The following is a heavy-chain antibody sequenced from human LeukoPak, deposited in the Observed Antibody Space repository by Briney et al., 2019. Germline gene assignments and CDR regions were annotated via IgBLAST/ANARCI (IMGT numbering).Heavy chain of an antibody. CDR1: GFTFSNHG. V-gene: IGHV3-23*01. CDR2: ISPSGDIT. J-gene: IGHJ4*02. Sequence: GGSLRLSCAASGFTFSNHGMNWVRQAPGKGLEWVSGISPSGDITYYADSVKGRFTISRDNSKNTLYLEVISLTAEDTAVCYCAEDDAWLRFGEWSQGTLVTVSS. CDR3: AEDDAWLRFGE. D-gene: IGHD3-10*01.